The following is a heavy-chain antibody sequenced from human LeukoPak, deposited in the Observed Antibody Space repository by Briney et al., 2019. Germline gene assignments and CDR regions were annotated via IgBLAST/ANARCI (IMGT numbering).Heavy chain of an antibody. CDR2: INHSGST. J-gene: IGHJ3*02. Sequence: SETLSLTCAVYGGSFSGYYWSWIRQPPGKGLEWIGEINHSGSTNYNPSLKSRVTISVDTSKNQFSLKLSSVTAADTAVYYCARDQDFIAARPYFVAFDIWGQGTMVTVSS. CDR1: GGSFSGYY. CDR3: ARDQDFIAARPYFVAFDI. V-gene: IGHV4-34*01. D-gene: IGHD6-6*01.